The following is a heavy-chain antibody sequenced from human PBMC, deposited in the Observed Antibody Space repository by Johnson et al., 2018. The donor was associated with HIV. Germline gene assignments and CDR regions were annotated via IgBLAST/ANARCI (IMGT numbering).Heavy chain of an antibody. CDR1: GFIFSSYD. CDR2: IATAGDT. V-gene: IGHV3-13*01. Sequence: VQLVESGGGLVQPGGSLRLSCAASGFIFSSYDMHWVRQATGKGLEWVSAIATAGDTYYAGPVKGRFPIPRDNSNTTLYLQMNSLRAEDTAVYYCAKAPYGSGIRPGAFDIWGQGTMVTVSS. CDR3: AKAPYGSGIRPGAFDI. J-gene: IGHJ3*02. D-gene: IGHD3-10*01.